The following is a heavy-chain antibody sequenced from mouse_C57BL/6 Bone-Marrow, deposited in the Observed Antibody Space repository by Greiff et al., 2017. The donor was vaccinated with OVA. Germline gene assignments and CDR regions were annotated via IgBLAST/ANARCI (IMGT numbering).Heavy chain of an antibody. CDR3: TRVIYYYGSSYVYYFDY. CDR2: IYPGNSDT. Sequence: VQLQQSGTVLARPGASVKMSCKTSGYTFTSYWMHWVKQRPGQGLEWIGAIYPGNSDTSYNQKFKGKAKLTAVTSASTAYMELSSLTNEDSAVYYCTRVIYYYGSSYVYYFDYWGQGTTLTVSS. V-gene: IGHV1-5*01. CDR1: GYTFTSYW. D-gene: IGHD1-1*01. J-gene: IGHJ2*01.